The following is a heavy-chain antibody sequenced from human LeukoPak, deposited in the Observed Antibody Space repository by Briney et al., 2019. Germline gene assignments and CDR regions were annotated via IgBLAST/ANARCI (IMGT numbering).Heavy chain of an antibody. D-gene: IGHD6-13*01. CDR3: ARAPLIAAAGTVVWYDY. V-gene: IGHV1-18*01. CDR2: ISAYNGNT. CDR1: GYTFTSYG. Sequence: ASVKVSCKASGYTFTSYGISWVRQAPGQGLEWMGWISAYNGNTNYAQKLQGRVTMTTDTSTSTAYMELGSLRSDDTAVYYCARAPLIAAAGTVVWYDYWGQGTLVTVSS. J-gene: IGHJ4*02.